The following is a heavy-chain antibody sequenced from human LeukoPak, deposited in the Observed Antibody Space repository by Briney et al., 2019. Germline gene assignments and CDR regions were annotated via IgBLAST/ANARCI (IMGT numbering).Heavy chain of an antibody. Sequence: PSETLSLTCTVSGGSISSSSYYWGWIRQPPGKGLEWIGSIYYSGSTYYNPSLKSRVTISVDTSKNQFSLKLSSVTAADTAVYYCARHFFSVVRWFGEPFDYWGQGTLVTVSS. CDR3: ARHFFSVVRWFGEPFDY. V-gene: IGHV4-39*01. CDR1: GGSISSSSYY. D-gene: IGHD3-10*01. CDR2: IYYSGST. J-gene: IGHJ4*02.